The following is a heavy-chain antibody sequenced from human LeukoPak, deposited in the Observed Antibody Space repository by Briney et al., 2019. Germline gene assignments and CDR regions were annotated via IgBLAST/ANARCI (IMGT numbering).Heavy chain of an antibody. CDR3: ARGKLLLYDRIPDLDY. Sequence: PGGSLRLSCAASGFTFSDYYMSWIRQAPGKGLEWISYINSSGNTIYYADSVKGRCTISRDNAKNSLYLQMNSLRAEDTAVYYCARGKLLLYDRIPDLDYWGQGTLVTVSS. D-gene: IGHD2-2*02. CDR2: INSSGNTI. J-gene: IGHJ4*02. V-gene: IGHV3-11*01. CDR1: GFTFSDYY.